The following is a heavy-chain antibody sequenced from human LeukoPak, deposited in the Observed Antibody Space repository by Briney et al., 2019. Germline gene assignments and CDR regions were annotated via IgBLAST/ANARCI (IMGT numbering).Heavy chain of an antibody. V-gene: IGHV3-48*01. CDR1: GFTFTSYS. CDR2: ISGSGRPI. Sequence: GGSLRLSCAASGFTFTSYSMNWVRQAPGKGLEWVSYISGSGRPIYYADSVKGRFTISRDNAKNSLYLQMNSLRAEDTAVYYCAREREHDYGTDYWGQGTLVTVSS. D-gene: IGHD4-17*01. J-gene: IGHJ4*02. CDR3: AREREHDYGTDY.